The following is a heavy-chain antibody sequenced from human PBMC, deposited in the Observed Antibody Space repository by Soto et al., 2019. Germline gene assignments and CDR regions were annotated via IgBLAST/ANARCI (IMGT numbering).Heavy chain of an antibody. CDR2: ISNSSSYI. CDR1: GFTFSSYS. D-gene: IGHD3-3*01. V-gene: IGHV3-21*01. CDR3: AVGAPDSDYWSGSSSAFDY. J-gene: IGHJ4*02. Sequence: EVQLVESGGGLVKPGGSLRLSCAASGFTFSSYSMNWVRQAPGKGLEWVSAISNSSSYIYYADSVKGRFTISRDNAKNSLNLQMNILRAEDTAVSYCAVGAPDSDYWSGSSSAFDYWGQGTLVTVSS.